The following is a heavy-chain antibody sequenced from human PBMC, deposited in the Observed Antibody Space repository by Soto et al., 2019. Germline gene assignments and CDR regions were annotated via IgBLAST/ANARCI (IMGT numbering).Heavy chain of an antibody. D-gene: IGHD2-8*01. J-gene: IGHJ5*02. CDR3: AREDGVLEDTYAFDH. CDR1: GFTLTTYT. Sequence: WGSLRLSCAASGFTLTTYTMNWVRQAPGMGLEWVSSINVRGNYRYYTDSVEGRFTISRDNAQNSLYLQMNSLRVEDTGVYYCAREDGVLEDTYAFDHWGQGTMVTVS. CDR2: INVRGNYR. V-gene: IGHV3-21*01.